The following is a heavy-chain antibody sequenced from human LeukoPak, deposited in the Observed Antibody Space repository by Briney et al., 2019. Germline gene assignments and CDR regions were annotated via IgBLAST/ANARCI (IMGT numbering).Heavy chain of an antibody. D-gene: IGHD3-3*01. J-gene: IGHJ3*01. CDR3: AIMGSAYGNAFDV. V-gene: IGHV4-39*07. CDR2: IYYRGST. Sequence: SETLSLTCTVSGGSISSSRYYWGWIRQPPGKGLEWIGSIYYRGSTYYNPSLSSRVTISVDASKNHFSLRLNSVTGADTGVYYCAIMGSAYGNAFDVWGQGTMVTVSS. CDR1: GGSISSSRYY.